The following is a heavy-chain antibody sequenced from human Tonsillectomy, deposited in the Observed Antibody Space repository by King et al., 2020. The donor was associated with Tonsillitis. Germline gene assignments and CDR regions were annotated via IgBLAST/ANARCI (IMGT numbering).Heavy chain of an antibody. V-gene: IGHV1-18*01. J-gene: IGHJ4*02. Sequence: QLVQSGAEVKEPGASVKVSCKASGYIYTSAGISWVRQAPGQGLEWMGWISAYNGNTNYAQNLQGRVTMTTDTSTSTAYMELWSLTSDDTAVYYCARIDCSGGSCYSYFDDWGQGTPVTVSS. CDR3: ARIDCSGGSCYSYFDD. D-gene: IGHD2-15*01. CDR1: GYIYTSAG. CDR2: ISAYNGNT.